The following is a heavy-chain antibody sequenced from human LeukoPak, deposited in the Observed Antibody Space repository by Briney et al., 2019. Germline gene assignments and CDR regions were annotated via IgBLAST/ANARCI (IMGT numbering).Heavy chain of an antibody. J-gene: IGHJ3*02. V-gene: IGHV4-4*07. CDR1: GGSISSYY. D-gene: IGHD1-14*01. CDR2: IYTSGGT. Sequence: SETLSLTCTVSGGSISSYYWSWIRQPAGKGLEWIGRIYTSGGTNYNPSLRSRVTMSVDTSKNQFSLRLRSVTAADTALYYCARGIATITQDSFDIWGLGTMVTVSS. CDR3: ARGIATITQDSFDI.